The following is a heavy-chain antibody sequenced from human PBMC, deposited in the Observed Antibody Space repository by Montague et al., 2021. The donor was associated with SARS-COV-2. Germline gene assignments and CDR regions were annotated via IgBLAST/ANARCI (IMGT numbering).Heavy chain of an antibody. J-gene: IGHJ6*02. CDR3: ARHDSGNYGMDY. CDR2: IYYSGNT. CDR1: GGSISSSSYY. D-gene: IGHD3-22*01. Sequence: SETLSLTCTVSGGSISSSSYYWSWIRQPPGKGLEWIGSIYYSGNTNYNPSLKSRVTISVDTSKNQFSLKLSSVTAADTAVYYCARHDSGNYGMDYWGQGTTVTVSS. V-gene: IGHV4-39*01.